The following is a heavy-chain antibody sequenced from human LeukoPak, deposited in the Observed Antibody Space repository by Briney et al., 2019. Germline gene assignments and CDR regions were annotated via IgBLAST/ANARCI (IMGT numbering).Heavy chain of an antibody. Sequence: PGGSLRLSCAASGFTFSSYGMHWVRQAPGKGLEWVAVIWYDGNNKYYADSVKGRFTISRDNSKNTLYLQMNSLRAEDTAVYYCAKDCYYDSSGPGAFDIWGQGTMVTVSS. D-gene: IGHD3-22*01. CDR3: AKDCYYDSSGPGAFDI. V-gene: IGHV3-33*06. CDR2: IWYDGNNK. J-gene: IGHJ3*02. CDR1: GFTFSSYG.